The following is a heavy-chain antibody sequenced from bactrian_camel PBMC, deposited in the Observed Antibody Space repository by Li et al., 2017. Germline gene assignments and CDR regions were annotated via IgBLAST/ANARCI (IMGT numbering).Heavy chain of an antibody. CDR1: LYRW. Sequence: VESGGGPVQTGGSLRLSCTAPLYRWGGWFRQASGKEHEGVAASYTEGGRIYYADPVKGRFTISHDAAKNSIDLQMNSLKPDDTAVYYCAATGQMLSVAGCRTQGTQVTVS. D-gene: IGHD1*01. J-gene: IGHJ4*01. CDR2: SYTEGGRI. V-gene: IGHV3S40*01.